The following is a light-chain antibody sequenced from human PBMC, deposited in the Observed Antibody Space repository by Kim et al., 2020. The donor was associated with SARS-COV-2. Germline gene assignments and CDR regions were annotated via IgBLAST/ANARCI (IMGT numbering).Light chain of an antibody. CDR1: SLRSYY. Sequence: SSELTQDPAVSVALGQTVKITCQGDSLRSYYTTWYQQKPRQAPVLVIYGGNNRPSGIPDRFSGSTSGNTASLTISGAQAEDEADFYCQSRDSGGNVVFGGGTRLTVL. CDR3: QSRDSGGNVV. V-gene: IGLV3-19*01. J-gene: IGLJ2*01. CDR2: GGN.